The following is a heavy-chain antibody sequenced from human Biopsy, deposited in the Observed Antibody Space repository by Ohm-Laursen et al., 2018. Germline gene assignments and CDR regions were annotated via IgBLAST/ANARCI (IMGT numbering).Heavy chain of an antibody. CDR3: ARGSNEYGGLYFPH. Sequence: SDTLSLICAVSGGSFTGHYWTWIRQPPGKGLEWIGHISHTGYTSYKSSLKSRVTISLDTSRKHFSLRLTPLAAADTAVYYCARGSNEYGGLYFPHWGQGTLVTVSS. J-gene: IGHJ1*01. D-gene: IGHD4-23*01. CDR2: ISHTGYT. V-gene: IGHV4-59*11. CDR1: GGSFTGHY.